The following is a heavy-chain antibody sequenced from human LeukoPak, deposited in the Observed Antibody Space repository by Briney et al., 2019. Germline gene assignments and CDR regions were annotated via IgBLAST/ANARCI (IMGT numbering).Heavy chain of an antibody. Sequence: SETLSLTCAVYGGSFSGYYWSWIRQPPGKGLEWIGEIDHSGSTNYNPSLKSRVTISVDTSKNQFSLKLSSVTAADTAVYYCARLRTIFGVVDFDYWGQGTLVTVSS. V-gene: IGHV4-34*01. J-gene: IGHJ4*02. CDR1: GGSFSGYY. D-gene: IGHD3-3*01. CDR3: ARLRTIFGVVDFDY. CDR2: IDHSGST.